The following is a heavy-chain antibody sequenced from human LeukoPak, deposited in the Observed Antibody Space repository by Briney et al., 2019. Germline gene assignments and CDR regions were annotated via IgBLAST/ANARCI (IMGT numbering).Heavy chain of an antibody. J-gene: IGHJ5*02. CDR2: IYYSGST. Sequence: SETLSLTCTVSGGSISSSSYYWGWIRQPPGRGLEWIGSIYYSGSTYYNTSLKSRVTLSVATSKNQFSLKLSSVTAADTAVYYCARVVIVVVPAARTNNWFDPWGQGTLVSVSS. D-gene: IGHD2-2*01. CDR1: GGSISSSSYY. CDR3: ARVVIVVVPAARTNNWFDP. V-gene: IGHV4-39*01.